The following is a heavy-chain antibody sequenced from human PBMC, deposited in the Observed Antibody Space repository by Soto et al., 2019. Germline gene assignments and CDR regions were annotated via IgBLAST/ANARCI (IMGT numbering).Heavy chain of an antibody. CDR2: INAGNGNT. CDR1: GYTFTSYA. D-gene: IGHD3-3*01. J-gene: IGHJ4*02. V-gene: IGHV1-3*01. Sequence: ASVKVSCKASGYTFTSYAMHWARQAPGQRLEWMGWINAGNGNTKYSQKFQGRVTITRDTSASTAYMELSSLRSEDTAVYYCARDLTIFGVYQGYWGQGTLVTVSS. CDR3: ARDLTIFGVYQGY.